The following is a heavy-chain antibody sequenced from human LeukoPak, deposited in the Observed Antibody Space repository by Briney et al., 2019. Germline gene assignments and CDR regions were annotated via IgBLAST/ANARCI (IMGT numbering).Heavy chain of an antibody. Sequence: GGSLRLSCAASGFTFSSYWMTWVRQAPGKGLEWVANIKPDGSQIYYVDSVKGRFTISRDNAENSLYLQMNSLRDEDTAVYYCARLRAGSNFDYWGQGTLVIVSS. CDR3: ARLRAGSNFDY. CDR1: GFTFSSYW. J-gene: IGHJ4*02. CDR2: IKPDGSQI. D-gene: IGHD6-19*01. V-gene: IGHV3-7*01.